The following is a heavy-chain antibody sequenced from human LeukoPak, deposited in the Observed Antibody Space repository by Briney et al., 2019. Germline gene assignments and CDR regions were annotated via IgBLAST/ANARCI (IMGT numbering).Heavy chain of an antibody. J-gene: IGHJ4*02. CDR1: GFTFSDYY. D-gene: IGHD2-2*01. CDR3: AGDCSSTSCYRALDY. CDR2: ISSSGSTI. Sequence: GGSLRLSCAASGFTFSDYYMSWIRQAPGKGLEWVSYISSSGSTIYYADSVKGRFTISRDNAKNSLYLQMNSLRAEDTAVYYCAGDCSSTSCYRALDYWGQGTLVTVPS. V-gene: IGHV3-11*01.